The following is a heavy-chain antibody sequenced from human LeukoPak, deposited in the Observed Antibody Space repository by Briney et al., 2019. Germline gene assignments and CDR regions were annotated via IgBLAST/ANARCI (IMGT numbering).Heavy chain of an antibody. V-gene: IGHV1-3*01. Sequence: GASVKVSCKASGYTFTSYAIQWVRQAPGQRLEWMGWINAGNGDTKYSQRFQGRVTITRDTSASTAYMELSSLRSEDTAVYYCARDLGNGRFLEWLTFDYWGQGTLVTVSS. J-gene: IGHJ4*02. CDR2: INAGNGDT. CDR1: GYTFTSYA. CDR3: ARDLGNGRFLEWLTFDY. D-gene: IGHD3-3*01.